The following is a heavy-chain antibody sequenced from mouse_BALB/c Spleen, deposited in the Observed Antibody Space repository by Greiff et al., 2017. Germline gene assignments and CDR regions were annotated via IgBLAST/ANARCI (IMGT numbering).Heavy chain of an antibody. CDR2: ISDGGSYT. V-gene: IGHV5-4*02. Sequence: LVESGGGLVKPGGSLKLSCAASGFTFSDYYMYWVRQTPEKRLEWVATISDGGSYTYYPDSVKGRFTITRDNAKNNLYLQMSSLKSEDTAMYYGARDGNYAWFAYWGQGTLVTVSA. J-gene: IGHJ3*01. CDR1: GFTFSDYY. D-gene: IGHD2-1*01. CDR3: ARDGNYAWFAY.